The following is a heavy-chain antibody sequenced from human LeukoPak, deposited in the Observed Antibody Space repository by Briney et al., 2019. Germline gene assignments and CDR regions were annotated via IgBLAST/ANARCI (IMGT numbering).Heavy chain of an antibody. CDR1: GYTFTSYG. J-gene: IGHJ6*03. V-gene: IGHV1-18*01. CDR2: ISVYNGNT. Sequence: ASVKVSCKASGYTFTSYGVIWVRQAPGQGLEWMGWISVYNGNTNYAQNLQGRVTMTTDTSTSTAYMELRSLRSEDTAVYYCARGPRPDLYDSRGYYYRTYYYYYMDVWGKGTTVTVSS. D-gene: IGHD3-22*01. CDR3: ARGPRPDLYDSRGYYYRTYYYYYMDV.